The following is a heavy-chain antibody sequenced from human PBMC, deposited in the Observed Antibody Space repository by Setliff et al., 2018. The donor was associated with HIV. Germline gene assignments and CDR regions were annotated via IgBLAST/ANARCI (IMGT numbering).Heavy chain of an antibody. J-gene: IGHJ3*02. CDR2: IFYSGIT. CDR3: ARSKTFYDFWGGYYTHGAFKI. CDR1: GGSFTSRSYY. Sequence: SLTCTVSGGSFTSRSYYWGWIRQPPGKGLEWIGSIFYSGITYYNPSLKSRVTISVGTSKNQFSLNLTSVTAADTAVYYCARSKTFYDFWGGYYTHGAFKIWGLGTMVTVSS. D-gene: IGHD3-3*01. V-gene: IGHV4-39*01.